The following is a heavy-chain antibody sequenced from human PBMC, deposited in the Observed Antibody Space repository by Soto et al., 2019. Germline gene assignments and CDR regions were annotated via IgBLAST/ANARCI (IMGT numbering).Heavy chain of an antibody. V-gene: IGHV3-7*03. CDR3: VTGYHSDY. Sequence: EEQLVESGGALVRPGESLRLSCAASGISTSSYWMGWVRQAPGRGLEWVASIKKDGSEKYYMDSLKGRFTISRDNALNSLYLQMNSLRAEDTAVYFCVTGYHSDYWGQGTLVTVFS. J-gene: IGHJ4*02. CDR1: GISTSSYW. D-gene: IGHD5-18*01. CDR2: IKKDGSEK.